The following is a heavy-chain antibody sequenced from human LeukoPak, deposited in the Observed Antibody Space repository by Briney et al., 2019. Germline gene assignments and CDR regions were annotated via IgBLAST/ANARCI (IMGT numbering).Heavy chain of an antibody. CDR2: IYYSGST. V-gene: IGHV4-59*01. CDR3: ARDSKPNYYDSSGSLGAFDI. CDR1: GGSISSYY. J-gene: IGHJ3*02. D-gene: IGHD3-22*01. Sequence: KPSETLSLTCTVSGGSISSYYWSWIRQPPGKGLEWIGYIYYSGSTNYNPSLKSRVTISVDTSKNQFSLKLSSVTAADTAVYYCARDSKPNYYDSSGSLGAFDIWGQGTMVTVSS.